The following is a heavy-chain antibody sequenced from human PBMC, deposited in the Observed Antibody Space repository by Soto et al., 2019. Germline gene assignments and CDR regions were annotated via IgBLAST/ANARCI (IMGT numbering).Heavy chain of an antibody. CDR3: ARREGGDSGYETYYFDY. CDR2: IYYSGST. D-gene: IGHD5-12*01. V-gene: IGHV4-30-4*01. Sequence: QVQLQESGPGLVKPSQTLSLTCTVSGGSISSGDYYWSWIRQPPGKGLEWIGYIYYSGSTYYNPSLKSRVTISVDTSKSQFSLKLSSVTAADTAVYYCARREGGDSGYETYYFDYWGQGTLVTVSS. J-gene: IGHJ4*02. CDR1: GGSISSGDYY.